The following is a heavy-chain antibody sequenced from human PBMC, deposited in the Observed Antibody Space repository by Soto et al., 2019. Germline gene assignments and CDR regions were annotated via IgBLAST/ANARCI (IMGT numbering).Heavy chain of an antibody. CDR1: GGTFSSYA. J-gene: IGHJ5*02. Sequence: QVQLVQSGAEVKKPGSSVKVSCKASGGTFSSYAISWVRQAPGQGLEWMGGIIPIFGTANYAQKFQGRVTITADKSTSTAYMELSSMRSEDTAVYYCARDDSSGYYYPNWFDPWGQGTLVTVSS. CDR3: ARDDSSGYYYPNWFDP. V-gene: IGHV1-69*06. CDR2: IIPIFGTA. D-gene: IGHD3-22*01.